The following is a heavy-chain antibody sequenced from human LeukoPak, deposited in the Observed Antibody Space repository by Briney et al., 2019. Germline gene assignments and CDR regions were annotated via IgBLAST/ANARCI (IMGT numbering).Heavy chain of an antibody. CDR2: ISYDGSNK. D-gene: IGHD3/OR15-3a*01. Sequence: GGSLRLSCAASGFTCSSYAMHWVRQAPGKGLEWVAVISYDGSNKYYADSVKGRFTISRDNSKNTLYLQMNSLRAEDTAVYYCARDWTAGTIFDYWGQGTLVTVSS. CDR3: ARDWTAGTIFDY. V-gene: IGHV3-30-3*01. CDR1: GFTCSSYA. J-gene: IGHJ4*02.